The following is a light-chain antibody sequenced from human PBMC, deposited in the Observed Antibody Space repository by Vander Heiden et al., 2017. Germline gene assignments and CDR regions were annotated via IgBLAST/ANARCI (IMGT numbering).Light chain of an antibody. J-gene: IGKJ5*01. CDR2: DAS. CDR1: QGISSA. V-gene: IGKV1-13*02. Sequence: AIQLTQSPSSLSASVGDRVTITCRASQGISSALAWYQQKPGKAPKLLIYDASSLESGVPSTFSGSRSGTDFTLTMRSLQPEDFATYYCQQVNSYPNTFGQGTRLEIK. CDR3: QQVNSYPNT.